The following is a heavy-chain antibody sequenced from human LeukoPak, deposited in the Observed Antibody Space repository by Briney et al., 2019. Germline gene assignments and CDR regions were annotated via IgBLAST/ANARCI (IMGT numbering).Heavy chain of an antibody. CDR2: IKQDGSEK. J-gene: IGHJ6*03. CDR3: ARDHKGYSYGYRGGYYHYYYMDV. D-gene: IGHD5-18*01. CDR1: GFTFSSYW. V-gene: IGHV3-7*03. Sequence: GGSLRLSCAASGFTFSSYWMSWARQAPGKGLEWVANIKQDGSEKYYVDSVKGRFTISRDNAKNSLYLQMNSLRVEDTAVYYCARDHKGYSYGYRGGYYHYYYMDVWGKGTTVTVSS.